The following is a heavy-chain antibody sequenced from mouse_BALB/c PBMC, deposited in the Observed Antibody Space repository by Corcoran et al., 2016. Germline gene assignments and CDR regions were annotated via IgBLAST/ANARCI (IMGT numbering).Heavy chain of an antibody. CDR3: ASDYYDGRSLYAMDY. D-gene: IGHD1-1*01. J-gene: IGHJ4*01. CDR1: GYTFTSYV. V-gene: IGHV1S136*01. CDR2: INPYNDGT. Sequence: EVQLQQSGPELVKPGASVKMSCKASGYTFTSYVMHWVKQKPGQGLEWIGYINPYNDGTKYNEKFKGKATLTSDKSSSTAYMELSSLTSEDSAVYYCASDYYDGRSLYAMDYWGQGTSVTVSS.